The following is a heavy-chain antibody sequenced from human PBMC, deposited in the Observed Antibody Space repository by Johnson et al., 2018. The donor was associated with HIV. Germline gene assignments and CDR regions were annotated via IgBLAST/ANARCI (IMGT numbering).Heavy chain of an antibody. V-gene: IGHV3-66*01. CDR2: IYIGGNT. J-gene: IGHJ3*02. D-gene: IGHD6-25*01. CDR1: GFAVSSNY. Sequence: VQLVESGGGLVQPGGSLRLSCAASGFAVSSNYMSWVRQAPGKGLEWVSVIYIGGNTYYADSVKGRFTISRDNSKNTVYLQMNSLRAEDTAVYFCAKDAGQRVARAFDIWGQGTMVTVSS. CDR3: AKDAGQRVARAFDI.